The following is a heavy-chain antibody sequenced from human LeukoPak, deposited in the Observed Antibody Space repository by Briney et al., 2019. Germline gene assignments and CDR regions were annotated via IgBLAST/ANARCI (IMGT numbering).Heavy chain of an antibody. CDR2: IIPIFGTA. D-gene: IGHD2-2*02. CDR1: GGTFSSYA. Sequence: ASVTVSFKASGGTFSSYAISWVRQAPGQGLEWMGGIIPIFGTANYAQKFQGRVTITTDESTSTAYMELSSLRSEDTAVYYCARGDIVVVPAAINDGFGWFDPWGQGTLVTVSS. J-gene: IGHJ5*02. CDR3: ARGDIVVVPAAINDGFGWFDP. V-gene: IGHV1-69*05.